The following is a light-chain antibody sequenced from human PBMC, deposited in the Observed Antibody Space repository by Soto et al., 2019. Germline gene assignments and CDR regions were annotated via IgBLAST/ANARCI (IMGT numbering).Light chain of an antibody. Sequence: DIQMTQSPSSLSASLGDRVTITCRASQGISNYLAWYQQQPGQVPKLLIYVASTLPSGVPSRFSGSGSGTDFTLTISSLQPEDVATYYCQKYNSAPWTFGQGTKVEIK. J-gene: IGKJ1*01. CDR2: VAS. V-gene: IGKV1-27*01. CDR1: QGISNY. CDR3: QKYNSAPWT.